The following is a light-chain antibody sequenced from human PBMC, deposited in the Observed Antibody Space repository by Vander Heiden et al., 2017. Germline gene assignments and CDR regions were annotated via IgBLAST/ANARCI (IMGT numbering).Light chain of an antibody. V-gene: IGLV3-1*01. CDR3: QAWDSSTAWV. CDR1: KLGDKY. CDR2: QDS. J-gene: IGLJ3*02. Sequence: SYELTQLLSVSVSPGQTASITCSGDKLGDKYACWYQQKPGQSPVLVIYQDSKRPSGIPERFSGSNSGNTATLTISGTQAMDEADYYCQAWDSSTAWVFGGGTKLTVL.